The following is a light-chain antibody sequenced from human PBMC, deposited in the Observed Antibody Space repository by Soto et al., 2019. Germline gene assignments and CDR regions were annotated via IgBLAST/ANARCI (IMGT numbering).Light chain of an antibody. CDR3: QQSFNGPRT. CDR2: AAS. J-gene: IGKJ1*01. CDR1: QTISNF. Sequence: DIQMTQSPFSLSAFVGDRITITCRASQTISNFLNWYQQKPGKPPRLVIYAASTLQGGVPSRFSGSGSGTDFTLTISSLRPEDFATYYCQQSFNGPRTFGQGTKVEAK. V-gene: IGKV1-39*01.